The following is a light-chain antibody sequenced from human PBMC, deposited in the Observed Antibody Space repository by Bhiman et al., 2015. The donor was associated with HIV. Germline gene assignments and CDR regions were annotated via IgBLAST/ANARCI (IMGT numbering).Light chain of an antibody. CDR1: SSDVGGFNY. Sequence: QSALTQPRSVSGSPGQSVTISCTGTSSDVGGFNYVSWYQQRPGKAPKLMIYDVSKRPSGVPDRFSGSKSGNTASLTISGLQTEDEADYYCSSYTSSSTYVFGTGTNVTVL. J-gene: IGLJ1*01. CDR2: DVS. CDR3: SSYTSSSTYV. V-gene: IGLV2-11*01.